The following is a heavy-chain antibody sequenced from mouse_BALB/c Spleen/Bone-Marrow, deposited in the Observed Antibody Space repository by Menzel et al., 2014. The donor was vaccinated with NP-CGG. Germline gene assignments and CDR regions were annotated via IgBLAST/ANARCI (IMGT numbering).Heavy chain of an antibody. V-gene: IGHV1-14*01. D-gene: IGHD2-3*01. J-gene: IGHJ2*01. Sequence: VQLQQSGPELVKPGASVKMSCKVSGYTFTAYVMHWVKQKPGQGLEWIGYINPYNDGTNYIEKFKGKATLTSDIPSSTAYMELSSLTSEDSAVYYCAREGWLLRFDYWGQGTTLTVSS. CDR1: GYTFTAYV. CDR3: AREGWLLRFDY. CDR2: INPYNDGT.